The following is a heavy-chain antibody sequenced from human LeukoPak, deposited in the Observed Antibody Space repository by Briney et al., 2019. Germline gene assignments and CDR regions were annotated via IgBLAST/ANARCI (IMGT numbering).Heavy chain of an antibody. D-gene: IGHD2-21*02. CDR3: TSWGDTTAEYFQR. Sequence: GGSLRLSCAASGLTFSSHWMHWVRHAPGKGLVWVSRITNDGSSTTYADSVKGRFTISRDNAQNSMYLQMNSLRVEDTAVYYCTSWGDTTAEYFQRWGQGTLVTVSS. CDR2: ITNDGSST. CDR1: GLTFSSHW. V-gene: IGHV3-74*01. J-gene: IGHJ1*01.